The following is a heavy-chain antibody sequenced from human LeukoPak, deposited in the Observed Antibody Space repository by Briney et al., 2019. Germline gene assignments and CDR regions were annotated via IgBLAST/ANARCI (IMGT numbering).Heavy chain of an antibody. CDR3: TRMTTGHDY. CDR2: INHSGYT. V-gene: IGHV4-34*01. CDR1: GVSFDDYY. J-gene: IGHJ4*02. D-gene: IGHD4-17*01. Sequence: PSETLSLTCAVSGVSFDDYYWAWVRQTPGKGLEWIGEINHSGYTNDSPSLKSRVTLSIDTSTKPFSLNLRSVTVADAGTYYCTRMTTGHDYWGQGTLVTVSS.